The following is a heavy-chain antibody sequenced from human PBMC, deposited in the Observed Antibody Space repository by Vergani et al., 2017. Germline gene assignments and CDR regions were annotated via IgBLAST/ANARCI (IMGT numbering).Heavy chain of an antibody. CDR3: ARGPRGLGGGDRGNGY. D-gene: IGHD2-21*02. Sequence: EVQLVESGGGLVKPGGSLRLSCAASGFTFSSYSMNWVRQAPGKGLEWVSSISSSSSYIYYADSVKGRFTISRDNAKNSLYLQMNSLRAEDTAVDYCARGPRGLGGGDRGNGYWGQGTLGTVSS. CDR2: ISSSSSYI. J-gene: IGHJ4*02. V-gene: IGHV3-21*01. CDR1: GFTFSSYS.